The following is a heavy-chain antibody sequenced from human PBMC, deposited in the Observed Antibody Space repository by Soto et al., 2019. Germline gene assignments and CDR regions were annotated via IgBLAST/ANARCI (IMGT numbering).Heavy chain of an antibody. V-gene: IGHV4-31*03. CDR1: GGSIREGGYY. D-gene: IGHD6-25*01. J-gene: IGHJ5*02. CDR3: AKDPSPQPTPAVTPGWLDP. CDR2: IYFTGKT. Sequence: SETLSLTCSVSGGSIREGGYYWAWIRQRPGKGLEWMGFIYFTGKTNYNPSFESRLSMSVDMSRSQLSLRLTSVTAADTAVYFCAKDPSPQPTPAVTPGWLDPWGPGILVTVS.